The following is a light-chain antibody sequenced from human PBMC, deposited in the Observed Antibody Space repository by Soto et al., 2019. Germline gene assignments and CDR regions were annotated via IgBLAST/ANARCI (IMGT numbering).Light chain of an antibody. Sequence: DIPMTQSPSTLSASVGDRVTITCRASQRISTLLAWYQQKPGKAPKLLIYDASSLENGDPARFSGSGSGTDFTLAIISLQSDDFSTYYCQQYKSPPYTFGQGTRLEIK. CDR3: QQYKSPPYT. CDR1: QRISTL. V-gene: IGKV1-5*01. J-gene: IGKJ2*01. CDR2: DAS.